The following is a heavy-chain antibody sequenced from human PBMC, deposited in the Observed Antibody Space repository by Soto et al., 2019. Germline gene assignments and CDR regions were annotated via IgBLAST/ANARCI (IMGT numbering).Heavy chain of an antibody. D-gene: IGHD2-21*01. CDR3: VRARDLGGDMAHGDF. CDR2: ITVVTGNT. V-gene: IGHV3-48*02. Sequence: QLVASGGDLVQPGGSLRLSCEASGFSMSGYSMCWVRQSAGKGLEWLAYITVVTGNTRYADSVKGRFTISADRGRNSVFLQLNSLRDEDTAVYYCVRARDLGGDMAHGDFWGQGTLVTVSS. J-gene: IGHJ4*01. CDR1: GFSMSGYS.